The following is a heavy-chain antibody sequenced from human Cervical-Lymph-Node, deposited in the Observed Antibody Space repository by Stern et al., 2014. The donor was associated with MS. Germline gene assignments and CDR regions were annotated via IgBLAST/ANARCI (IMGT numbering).Heavy chain of an antibody. CDR3: AGHSGSLDY. D-gene: IGHD3-10*01. CDR2: INAGNGTT. V-gene: IGHV1-3*01. J-gene: IGHJ4*02. Sequence: QLVQSGPEVKKPAPSVKASCKASGYTFTTYAMHWVRQPPGQRLEWMGWINAGNGTTKYSQKFQGRVTITRDTSASTAYMELSSLRSEDTAVYYCAGHSGSLDYWGQGTLVTVSS. CDR1: GYTFTTYA.